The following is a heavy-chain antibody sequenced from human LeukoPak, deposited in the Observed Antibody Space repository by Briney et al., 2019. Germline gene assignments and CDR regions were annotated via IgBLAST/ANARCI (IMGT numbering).Heavy chain of an antibody. J-gene: IGHJ5*02. CDR2: IRANGGDT. CDR1: GFTFSSYA. Sequence: PGGSLRLSCAASGFTFSSYAMTWVRQAPGKGLEWVSNIRANGGDTYYTDSVKGRFTISRDNSKNTLYLEMNSLRAEDTAVYYCAKGGYTTSFDPWGQGTLVTVSS. D-gene: IGHD2-15*01. V-gene: IGHV3-23*01. CDR3: AKGGYTTSFDP.